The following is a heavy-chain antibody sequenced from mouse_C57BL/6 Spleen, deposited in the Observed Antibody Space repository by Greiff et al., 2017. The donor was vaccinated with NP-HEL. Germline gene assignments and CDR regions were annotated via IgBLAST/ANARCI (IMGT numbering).Heavy chain of an antibody. CDR3: ARDLGLAY. V-gene: IGHV5-4*01. CDR1: GFTFSSYA. Sequence: EVQLVESGGGLVKPGGSLKLSCAASGFTFSSYAMSWVRQTPEKRLEWVATISDGGSYTYYPDNVKGRFTISRDNAKNNLYLQMSHLKSEDTAMYYCARDLGLAYWGQGTLVTVSA. D-gene: IGHD4-1*01. CDR2: ISDGGSYT. J-gene: IGHJ3*01.